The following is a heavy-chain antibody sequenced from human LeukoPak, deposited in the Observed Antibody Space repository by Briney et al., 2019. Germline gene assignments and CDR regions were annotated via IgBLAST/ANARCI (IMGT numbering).Heavy chain of an antibody. CDR2: IYTSGST. CDR3: ARAHYYSSSPEDAFDI. Sequence: SETLSLTCTVSGGSISSYYWGWIRQPAGKGLEWIGRIYTSGSTNYNPSLKSRVTMSVDTSKNQFSLKLSSVTAADTAVYYCARAHYYSSSPEDAFDIWGQGTMVTVSS. CDR1: GGSISSYY. J-gene: IGHJ3*02. V-gene: IGHV4-4*07. D-gene: IGHD6-6*01.